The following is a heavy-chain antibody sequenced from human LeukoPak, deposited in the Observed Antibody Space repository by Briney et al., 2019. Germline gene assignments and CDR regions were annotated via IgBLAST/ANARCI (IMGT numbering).Heavy chain of an antibody. D-gene: IGHD6-19*01. J-gene: IGHJ4*02. CDR2: IYTSGST. Sequence: PSETLSLTCTVSGGSISSYYWSWIRQPAGKGLEWIGRIYTSGSTNYNPSLKSRVTMSVDTSKNQFSLKLSSVTAADTAVYYCARVGSGYSSGWVAYYFDYWGQGTLVTVSS. CDR1: GGSISSYY. CDR3: ARVGSGYSSGWVAYYFDY. V-gene: IGHV4-4*07.